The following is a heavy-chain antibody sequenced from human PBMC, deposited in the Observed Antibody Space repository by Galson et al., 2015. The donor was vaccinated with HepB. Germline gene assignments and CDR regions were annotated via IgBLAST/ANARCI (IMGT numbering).Heavy chain of an antibody. CDR2: MNPNSGNT. V-gene: IGHV1-8*01. Sequence: SVKVSCKASGYTFTSYDINWVRQATGQGLEWMGWMNPNSGNTGYAQKFQGRVTMTRNTSISTAYMELSSLRSEDTAVYYCARGSRAYCSGGSCYYYWGQGTLVTVSS. CDR3: ARGSRAYCSGGSCYYY. J-gene: IGHJ4*02. D-gene: IGHD2-15*01. CDR1: GYTFTSYD.